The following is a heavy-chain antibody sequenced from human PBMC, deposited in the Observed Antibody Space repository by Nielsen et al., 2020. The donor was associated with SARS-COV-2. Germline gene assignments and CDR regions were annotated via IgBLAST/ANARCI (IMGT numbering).Heavy chain of an antibody. J-gene: IGHJ6*04. CDR1: GFTFSGSA. CDR2: IRSKANSYAT. D-gene: IGHD6-6*01. CDR3: TRLYSSSPDV. Sequence: GGSLRLSCAASGFTFSGSAMHWVRQASGKGLEWVGRIRSKANSYATAYAASVKGRFTISRDDSKNTAYLQMNSLKTEDTAVYYCTRLYSSSPDVWGKGTTVTVSS. V-gene: IGHV3-73*01.